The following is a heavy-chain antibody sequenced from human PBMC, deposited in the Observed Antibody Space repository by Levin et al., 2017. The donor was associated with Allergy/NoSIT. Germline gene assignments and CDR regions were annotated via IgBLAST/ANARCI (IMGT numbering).Heavy chain of an antibody. Sequence: PSETLSLTCGVFGGSSSNFHWSWIRQPPGKGLQWIGEINHTGSTNYSPSLKSRVTISADTSKNQFSLRLRSVTAADTGLYYCATISYSSGHNWFDPWGQGTLVTVSS. D-gene: IGHD3-22*01. CDR2: INHTGST. CDR3: ATISYSSGHNWFDP. CDR1: GGSSSNFH. J-gene: IGHJ5*02. V-gene: IGHV4-34*01.